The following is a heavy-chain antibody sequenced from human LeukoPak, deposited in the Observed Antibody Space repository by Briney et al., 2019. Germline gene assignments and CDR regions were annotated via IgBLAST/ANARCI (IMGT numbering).Heavy chain of an antibody. CDR3: ARDRVDFWSGQSYPYYYGMDV. CDR1: GGSISSGDYY. D-gene: IGHD3-3*01. Sequence: SETLSLNCTVSGGSISSGDYYWRWIRQPPGKGLEWIGYIYYSGSTYYNPSLKSRVTISVDTSKNQFSLKLSSVTAADTAVYYCARDRVDFWSGQSYPYYYGMDVWGQGTTVSVSS. V-gene: IGHV4-30-4*01. CDR2: IYYSGST. J-gene: IGHJ6*02.